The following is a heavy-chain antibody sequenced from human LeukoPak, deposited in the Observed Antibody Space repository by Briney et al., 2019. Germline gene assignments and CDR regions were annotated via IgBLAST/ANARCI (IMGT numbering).Heavy chain of an antibody. V-gene: IGHV1-18*01. J-gene: IGHJ5*02. CDR2: ISPYDGDT. CDR3: ARDYCTRGGDCYKEDLFDP. D-gene: IGHD2-21*02. CDR1: GYTFGIYG. Sequence: ASVKVSCKASGYTFGIYGISWVRQAPGPGLEWMAWISPYDGDTNYAQKFEGRVTMTTETSTNTAYMELRSLRSDDTAIYYCARDYCTRGGDCYKEDLFDPWGQGTLVTVSA.